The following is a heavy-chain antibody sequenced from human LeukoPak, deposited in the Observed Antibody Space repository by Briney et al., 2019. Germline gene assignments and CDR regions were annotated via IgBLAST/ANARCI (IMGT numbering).Heavy chain of an antibody. CDR3: ASDRSGSYPLGAFDI. J-gene: IGHJ3*02. D-gene: IGHD1-26*01. V-gene: IGHV1-18*01. Sequence: GASVKVSCKASGYTFTSYGISWVRQAPGQGLEWMGWISAYNGNTNYAQKLQGRVTMTTDTSTSTAYMELRSLRSDDTAVYYCASDRSGSYPLGAFDIWGQGTMVTVSS. CDR1: GYTFTSYG. CDR2: ISAYNGNT.